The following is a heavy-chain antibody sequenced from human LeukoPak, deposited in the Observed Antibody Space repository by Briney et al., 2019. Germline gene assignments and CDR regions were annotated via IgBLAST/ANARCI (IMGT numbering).Heavy chain of an antibody. J-gene: IGHJ5*02. CDR2: TYYSGTT. Sequence: SETLSLTCTVSDGSINNITYYWGWIRQPPGKGLEWIGVTYYSGTTYFYPSLKSRVTISVDRSKNQFSLKLSSVTAADTAVYYCARVNRGDYGDYAGYNWFDPWGQGTLVTVSS. CDR1: DGSINNITYY. CDR3: ARVNRGDYGDYAGYNWFDP. D-gene: IGHD4-17*01. V-gene: IGHV4-39*07.